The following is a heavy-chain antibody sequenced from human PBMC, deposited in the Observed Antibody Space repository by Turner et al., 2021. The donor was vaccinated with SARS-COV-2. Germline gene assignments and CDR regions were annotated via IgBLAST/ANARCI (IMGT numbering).Heavy chain of an antibody. J-gene: IGHJ4*02. D-gene: IGHD5-18*01. CDR3: ARDPEYVDTAMGLDY. CDR2: ISYDGSNK. CDR1: GFTFSSYA. Sequence: QVQLVESGGGVVQPGRSLRLPCAASGFTFSSYAMHWVRQAPGKGLEWVAVISYDGSNKYYADSVKGRFTISRDNSKNTLYLQMNSLRAEDTAVYYCARDPEYVDTAMGLDYWGQGTLVTVSS. V-gene: IGHV3-30-3*01.